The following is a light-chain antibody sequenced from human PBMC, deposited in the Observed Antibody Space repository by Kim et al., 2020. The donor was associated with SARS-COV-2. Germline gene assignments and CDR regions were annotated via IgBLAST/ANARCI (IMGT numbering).Light chain of an antibody. CDR2: GSS. CDR1: QILSSTS. Sequence: SPGERATLSCRASQILSSTSLAWYQQKPGQFPRLLIFGSSSRASGIPDRFSGSGSGTDFTLTISRLESEDFALYYCQQFDSSGRTFGQGTKVEIK. J-gene: IGKJ1*01. V-gene: IGKV3-20*01. CDR3: QQFDSSGRT.